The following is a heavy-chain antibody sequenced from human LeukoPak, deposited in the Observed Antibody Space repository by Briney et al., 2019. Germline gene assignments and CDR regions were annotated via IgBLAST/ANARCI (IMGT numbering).Heavy chain of an antibody. CDR3: AKDLGSNYYYYGMDV. CDR2: ISYDGTNK. CDR1: GFTFSSYA. Sequence: PGGSLRLSCAASGFTFSSYAMSWVRQAPGKGLEWVAVISYDGTNKYYADSVKGRFTISRDNSKNTLYLQMNSLRAEDTAVYYCAKDLGSNYYYYGMDVWGQGTTVTVSS. D-gene: IGHD4-11*01. J-gene: IGHJ6*02. V-gene: IGHV3-30*18.